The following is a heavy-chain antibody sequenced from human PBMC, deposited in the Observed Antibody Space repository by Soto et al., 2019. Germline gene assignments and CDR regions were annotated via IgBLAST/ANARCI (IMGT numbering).Heavy chain of an antibody. CDR1: SGSISRSSYY. D-gene: IGHD4-17*01. CDR3: ARRGYGDNYHYGMDV. J-gene: IGHJ6*02. Sequence: QLQLQESGPGLVKPSETLSLTCTVSSGSISRSSYYWGWIRQSPGKGLEWIGNIYYSGSTYYNPSLKSRVTISVATSKNQFSLKLTSVTAADTAVYYCARRGYGDNYHYGMDVWGQGTTVTVSS. V-gene: IGHV4-39*01. CDR2: IYYSGST.